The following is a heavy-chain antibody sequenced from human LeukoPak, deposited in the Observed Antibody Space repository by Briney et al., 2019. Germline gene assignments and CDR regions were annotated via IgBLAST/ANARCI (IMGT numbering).Heavy chain of an antibody. CDR3: ARLRLGDYYFDY. V-gene: IGHV4-39*01. D-gene: IGHD4/OR15-4a*01. Sequence: SETLSLTCTVSGGSISSSSYYWGWLRPPPGEGLEWIGYIYYSGSTHHNPSLKRRVTISVATSKNQCSLKLSTVVADDTAVYYWARLRLGDYYFDYWGQGTLVTVSS. CDR1: GGSISSSSYY. CDR2: IYYSGST. J-gene: IGHJ4*02.